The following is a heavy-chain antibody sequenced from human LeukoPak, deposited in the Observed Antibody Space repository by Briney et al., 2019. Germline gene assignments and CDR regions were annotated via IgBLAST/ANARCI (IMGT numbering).Heavy chain of an antibody. CDR1: GGSISSGGYY. D-gene: IGHD2-2*01. Sequence: SETLSLTCTVSGGSISSGGYYWSWIRQPPGKGLEWIGYIYHSGSTYYNPSLKSRVTISVDRSKNQFSLKLSSVTAADTAVYYCARDLKRGINGYCSSTSCHDWWFDPWGQGTLVTVSS. CDR3: ARDLKRGINGYCSSTSCHDWWFDP. V-gene: IGHV4-30-2*01. CDR2: IYHSGST. J-gene: IGHJ5*02.